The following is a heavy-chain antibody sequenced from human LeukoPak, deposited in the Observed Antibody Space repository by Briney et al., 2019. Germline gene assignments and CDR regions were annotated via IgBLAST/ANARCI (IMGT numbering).Heavy chain of an antibody. CDR3: ARDRSKVTAYDDALDI. CDR1: GFTFSTYG. Sequence: GGSLRLSCAASGFTFSTYGLNWVRQARGKGLEWVSYISDIGNTQHYADSVKGRFTISRDNAKNSLYLQMNSLTAEDTAVYYCARDRSKVTAYDDALDIWGQGTMVIVSS. J-gene: IGHJ3*02. CDR2: ISDIGNTQ. V-gene: IGHV3-48*03. D-gene: IGHD2-21*02.